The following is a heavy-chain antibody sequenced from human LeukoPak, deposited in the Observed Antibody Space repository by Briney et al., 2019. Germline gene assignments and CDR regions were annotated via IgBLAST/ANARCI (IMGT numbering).Heavy chain of an antibody. Sequence: SETLTLTCTVSGGSISNSIYYWVWIRQPPGKGLEWIGTISYSRSTYYNPSLKSRVTISVDTSKNQFSLKLNSVTAADTAVYYCATGRAAAGQYYFDYWGKCTLVPVSS. CDR3: ATGRAAAGQYYFDY. CDR1: GGSISNSIYY. CDR2: ISYSRST. V-gene: IGHV4-39*01. J-gene: IGHJ4*02. D-gene: IGHD6-13*01.